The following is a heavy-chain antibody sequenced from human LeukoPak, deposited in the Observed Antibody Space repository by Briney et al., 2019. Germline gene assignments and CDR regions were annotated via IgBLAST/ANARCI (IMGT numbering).Heavy chain of an antibody. J-gene: IGHJ4*02. CDR3: AKAAPYSMTTASSGYFDY. CDR1: GFTFSSCD. CDR2: IGTAGDT. D-gene: IGHD4-17*01. Sequence: PGGSLRLSCAASGFTFSSCDMHWVRQATGKGQEWVSAIGTAGDTYYPGSVKGRFTISRENAKNSLYLQMNSLRAGDTAVYYCAKAAPYSMTTASSGYFDYWGQGTLVTVSP. V-gene: IGHV3-13*01.